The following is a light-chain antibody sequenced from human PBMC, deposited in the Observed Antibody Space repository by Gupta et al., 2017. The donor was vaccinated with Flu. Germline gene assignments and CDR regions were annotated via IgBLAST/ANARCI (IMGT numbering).Light chain of an antibody. V-gene: IGKV3-15*01. J-gene: IGKJ4*01. Sequence: LATLSVSPGERATLSCRASQSVSSNLAWYQHFFCQAPRLTIHGASTSSTGIPARLRGRKSGSAFTLTIASLQSEDFAVYYCLQDNNCPFTFGGGTKVEI. CDR3: LQDNNCPFT. CDR2: GAS. CDR1: QSVSSN.